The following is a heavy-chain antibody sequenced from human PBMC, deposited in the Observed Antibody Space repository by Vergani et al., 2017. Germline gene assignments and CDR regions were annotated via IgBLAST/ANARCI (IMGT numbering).Heavy chain of an antibody. Sequence: QVQLVESGGGLVKPEGSLRLSCAASGFTFSDHYMTWVRQAPGKGLEWISYISDSGRTIYYAESVKGRFTISRDNAKNFLYLQMNSLRAEDMAIYYCAREPANVYYLDVWGKGTTVTVSS. V-gene: IGHV3-11*01. CDR2: ISDSGRTI. D-gene: IGHD3-10*02. CDR1: GFTFSDHY. J-gene: IGHJ6*03. CDR3: AREPANVYYLDV.